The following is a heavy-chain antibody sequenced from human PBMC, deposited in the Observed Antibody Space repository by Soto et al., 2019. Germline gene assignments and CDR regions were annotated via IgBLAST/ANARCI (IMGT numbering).Heavy chain of an antibody. J-gene: IGHJ3*02. Sequence: GGSLRLSCAASGFTFSSYAMHWVRQAPGKGLEWVAVISYDGSNKYYADSVKGRFTISRDNSKNTLYLQMNSLRAEDTAVYYCARDLVVAAFYDAFDIWGQGTMVTVSS. CDR3: ARDLVVAAFYDAFDI. CDR2: ISYDGSNK. D-gene: IGHD2-15*01. CDR1: GFTFSSYA. V-gene: IGHV3-30-3*01.